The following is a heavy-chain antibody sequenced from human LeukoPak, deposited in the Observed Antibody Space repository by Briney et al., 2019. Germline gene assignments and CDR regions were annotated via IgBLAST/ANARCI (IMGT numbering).Heavy chain of an antibody. CDR3: ARAPPRIAAAGTPKYFQH. V-gene: IGHV4-34*01. D-gene: IGHD6-13*01. J-gene: IGHJ1*01. CDR1: GGSFSGYY. Sequence: SETLSLTCAVYGGSFSGYYWSWIRQPPGKGLEWIGEINHSGSTNYNPSLKSRVTISVDTSKNQFSLKLSSVTAADTAVYYCARAPPRIAAAGTPKYFQHWGQGTLVTVSP. CDR2: INHSGST.